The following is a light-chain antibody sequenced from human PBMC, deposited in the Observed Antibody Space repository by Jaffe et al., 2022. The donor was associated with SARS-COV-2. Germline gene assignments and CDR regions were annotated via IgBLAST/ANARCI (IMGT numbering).Light chain of an antibody. J-gene: IGKJ5*01. CDR2: EAS. CDR1: QSVSSNN. Sequence: EIVLTQFPGTLSLSPGERATLSCRASQSVSSNNLAWYQQKPGQAPRLVIYEASNRATGIPDRFSGSGSGTDFTLTISRLEPEDFAVYYCQQYESSPPITFGQGTRLEIK. V-gene: IGKV3-20*01. CDR3: QQYESSPPIT.